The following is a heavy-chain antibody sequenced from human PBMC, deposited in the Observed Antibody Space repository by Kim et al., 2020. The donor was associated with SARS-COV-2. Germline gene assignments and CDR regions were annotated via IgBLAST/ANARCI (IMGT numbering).Heavy chain of an antibody. Sequence: GGSLRLSCAASGFTFSSYWMSWVRQAPGKGLEWVANIKQDGSEKYYVDSVKGRFTISRDNAKNSLYLQMNSLRAEDTAVYYCARDQGYYGSGHIDYWGQGTLVTVSS. CDR3: ARDQGYYGSGHIDY. CDR1: GFTFSSYW. J-gene: IGHJ4*02. D-gene: IGHD3-10*01. CDR2: IKQDGSEK. V-gene: IGHV3-7*01.